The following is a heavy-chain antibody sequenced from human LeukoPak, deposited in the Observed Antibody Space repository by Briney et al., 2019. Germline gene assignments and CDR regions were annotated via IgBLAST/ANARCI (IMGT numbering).Heavy chain of an antibody. V-gene: IGHV1-18*01. J-gene: IGHJ3*02. D-gene: IGHD1-26*01. CDR1: GYSFTSYS. CDR3: GGGIVGAPYDAFDI. CDR2: ISAYNGNT. Sequence: ASVTVSRKCTGYSFTSYSISWVRQAPGQGLEWMGWISAYNGNTNYAQKLQGRVTMTTDTSTSTAYMELRSLRSDDTAVYYCGGGIVGAPYDAFDIWGQGTMVTVSS.